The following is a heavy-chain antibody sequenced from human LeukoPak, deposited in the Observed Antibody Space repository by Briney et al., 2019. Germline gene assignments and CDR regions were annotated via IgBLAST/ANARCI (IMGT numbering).Heavy chain of an antibody. CDR3: ARVLYSSSPFDY. D-gene: IGHD6-6*01. V-gene: IGHV4-34*01. CDR2: INHSGST. CDR1: GGSFGGYY. J-gene: IGHJ4*02. Sequence: SSETLSLTCAVYGGSFGGYYWSWIRQPPGKGLEWIGEINHSGSTNYNPSLKSRVTISVDTSKNQFSLKLSSVTAADTAVYYCARVLYSSSPFDYWGQGTLVTVSS.